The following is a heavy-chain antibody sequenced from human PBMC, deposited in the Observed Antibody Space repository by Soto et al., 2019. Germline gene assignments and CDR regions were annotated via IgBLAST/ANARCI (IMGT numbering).Heavy chain of an antibody. V-gene: IGHV1-2*04. CDR2: INPNSGGT. Sequence: ASVKVSCKASGYTFTGYYMHWVRQAPGQGLEWMGWINPNSGGTNYAQKFQGWVTMTRDTSISTAYMELSRLRSDDTAVYYCAREFSRIAARLNLSGMDVWGQGTTVTVSS. D-gene: IGHD6-6*01. CDR1: GYTFTGYY. J-gene: IGHJ6*02. CDR3: AREFSRIAARLNLSGMDV.